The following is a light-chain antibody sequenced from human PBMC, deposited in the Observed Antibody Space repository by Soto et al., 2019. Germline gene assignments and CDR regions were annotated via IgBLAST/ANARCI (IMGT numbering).Light chain of an antibody. CDR1: QTISSSY. V-gene: IGKV3-20*01. J-gene: IGKJ2*01. CDR2: GAS. Sequence: VLTQSPGTLSLSPGERATISCRASQTISSSYLAWYQHKPGQAPRLLIYGASSRATGIPHRFSGSGSGTDFTLTIIRLEPEDFGVYYCQHYRGSPPYTFGQGTRLEIK. CDR3: QHYRGSPPYT.